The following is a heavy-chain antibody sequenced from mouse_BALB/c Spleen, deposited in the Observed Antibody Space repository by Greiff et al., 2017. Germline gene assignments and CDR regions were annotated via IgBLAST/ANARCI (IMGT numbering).Heavy chain of an antibody. J-gene: IGHJ3*01. CDR3: EKRDIYDGYCGLFAY. CDR1: GFPFSSYT. V-gene: IGHV5-12-2*01. Sequence: EVKLVESGGGLVQPGGSLTLSCAASGFPFSSYTLSWVRQTPEKRLEWVAYISNGGGSTYYPDTVPGRFTISRDNAKNTLYLQMSSLKSEDTAMYYSEKRDIYDGYCGLFAYWGQGTLVTVSA. CDR2: ISNGGGST. D-gene: IGHD2-3*01.